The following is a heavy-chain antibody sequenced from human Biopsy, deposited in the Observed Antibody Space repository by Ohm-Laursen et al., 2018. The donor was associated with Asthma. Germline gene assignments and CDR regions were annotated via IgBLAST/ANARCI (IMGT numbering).Heavy chain of an antibody. D-gene: IGHD6-25*01. CDR2: ISFDETDQ. V-gene: IGHV3-30*03. CDR1: KFIFRNYA. J-gene: IGHJ6*02. Sequence: SLRLSCAASKFIFRNYAMHWVRQSPDKGLEWLAVISFDETDQFYTDSVKGRFTVSRDNPNNTLYLQLNSLRAEDTAIYYCARVFESSEWGPFYHFGLDVWGQGTTVAVSS. CDR3: ARVFESSEWGPFYHFGLDV.